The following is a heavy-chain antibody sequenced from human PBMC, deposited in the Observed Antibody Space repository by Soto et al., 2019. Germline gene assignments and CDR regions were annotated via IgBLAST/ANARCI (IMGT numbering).Heavy chain of an antibody. D-gene: IGHD1-20*01. V-gene: IGHV4-39*01. CDR3: TRRYNWNDYYFDH. J-gene: IGHJ4*02. CDR2: SYYSGAS. Sequence: LSLTCTVSGGSIRVQSYYWTWIRQTPGKGLEWVGSSYYSGASYFNPALKGRVTISVDTSTNQFSLRLTSVTAADTAVYYCTRRYNWNDYYFDHWGQGTLVTVSS. CDR1: GGSIRVQSYY.